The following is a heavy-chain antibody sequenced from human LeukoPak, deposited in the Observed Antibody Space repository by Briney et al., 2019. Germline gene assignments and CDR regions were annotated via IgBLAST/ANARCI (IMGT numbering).Heavy chain of an antibody. CDR3: ARRRNDGSNWFDP. CDR2: IKSDGSST. D-gene: IGHD1-1*01. Sequence: GGSLGLSCAASGFTFSTYWMHWVRQAPGKGLVWVSHIKSDGSSTNYADSVKGRFTISRDNAKNTLYLQMNSLRAEDTAVYYCARRRNDGSNWFDPWGQGTLVTVSS. CDR1: GFTFSTYW. J-gene: IGHJ5*02. V-gene: IGHV3-74*01.